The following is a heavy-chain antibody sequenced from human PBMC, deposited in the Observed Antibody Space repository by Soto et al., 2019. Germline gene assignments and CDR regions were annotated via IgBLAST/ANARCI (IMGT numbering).Heavy chain of an antibody. CDR2: IRSKTNTYAT. J-gene: IGHJ2*01. V-gene: IGHV3-73*02. CDR3: TRVFGGEGYYVDV. Sequence: EVQLVESGGGLVQPGGSLELSCEASGFTFSGSAMHWVRQASGKGLEWVGRIRSKTNTYATAYAASVKGRFTISRDDSKNTAYLQMNSLKTEDTAVYYCTRVFGGEGYYVDVWGRGTLVTVSS. D-gene: IGHD3-16*01. CDR1: GFTFSGSA.